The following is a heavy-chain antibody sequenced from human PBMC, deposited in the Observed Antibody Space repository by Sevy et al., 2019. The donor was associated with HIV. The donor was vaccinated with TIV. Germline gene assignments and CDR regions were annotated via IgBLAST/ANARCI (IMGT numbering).Heavy chain of an antibody. Sequence: GGSLRLSCAASGFTFPINAVGWVRQAPGKGLEWVSRISGSGSSTYYADSVKGRFTISRDNSKNTLYLQMHSLRAEDTAVYYCAKCVYAYEYFFDYWGQGTLVTVSS. V-gene: IGHV3-23*01. J-gene: IGHJ4*02. CDR2: ISGSGSST. D-gene: IGHD3-16*01. CDR3: AKCVYAYEYFFDY. CDR1: GFTFPINA.